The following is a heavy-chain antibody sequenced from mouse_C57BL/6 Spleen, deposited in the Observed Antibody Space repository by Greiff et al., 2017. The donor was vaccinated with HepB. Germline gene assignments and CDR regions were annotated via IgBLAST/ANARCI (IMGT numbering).Heavy chain of an antibody. V-gene: IGHV1-52*01. Sequence: QVQLQQSGAELVRPGSSVKLSCKASGYTFTSYWMHWVKQRPIQGLEWIGNIDPSDSETHYNHKFKDKATLTVDKSSSTAYMQLSSLTSEDSSVYYCERYYYGSSYAMDYWGQGTSVTVSS. CDR1: GYTFTSYW. CDR3: ERYYYGSSYAMDY. J-gene: IGHJ4*01. D-gene: IGHD1-1*01. CDR2: IDPSDSET.